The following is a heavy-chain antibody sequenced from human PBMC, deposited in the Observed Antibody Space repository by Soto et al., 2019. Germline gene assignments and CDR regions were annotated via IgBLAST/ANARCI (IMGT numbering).Heavy chain of an antibody. J-gene: IGHJ3*02. CDR1: GFTFSTYW. Sequence: EVQLVESGGGLVQPGGSLRLSCAASGFTFSTYWMSWVRQAPGKGLEWVANINQDGRAQWYVGSVKGRFTISRDNAKKSLYLQMNSLRVEDTAVYYCARGDYHDTSGPFSDAFDIWGQGTMVTVSS. CDR3: ARGDYHDTSGPFSDAFDI. V-gene: IGHV3-7*04. CDR2: INQDGRAQ. D-gene: IGHD3-22*01.